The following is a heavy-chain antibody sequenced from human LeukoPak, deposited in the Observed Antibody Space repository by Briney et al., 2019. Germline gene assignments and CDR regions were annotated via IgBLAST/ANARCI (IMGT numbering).Heavy chain of an antibody. D-gene: IGHD5-18*01. V-gene: IGHV4-59*01. CDR1: GGSISNYY. CDR3: ARDRGYSYGRGNFDY. J-gene: IGHJ4*02. CDR2: IYYSGST. Sequence: SETLSLTCTVSGGSISNYYWSWIRQPPGKGLEWIGYIYYSGSTNYNPSLRSRVTISVDTSKNQFSLKLSSVTAADTAVYYCARDRGYSYGRGNFDYWGQGTLVTVSS.